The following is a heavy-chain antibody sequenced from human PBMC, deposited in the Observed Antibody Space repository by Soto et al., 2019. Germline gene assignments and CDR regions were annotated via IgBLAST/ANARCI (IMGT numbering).Heavy chain of an antibody. J-gene: IGHJ4*02. Sequence: QVQLVQSGAEVKKPGASVKVSCKASGYTFTSYAISWVRQASGQGLEWMGWISAYNGNTNYEQKLQGGVTRTADPSTSTADVELGSLRSYDTAVYYCASSGPPAGYWGQGTPVTVSS. CDR1: GYTFTSYA. D-gene: IGHD3-10*01. V-gene: IGHV1-18*01. CDR3: ASSGPPAGY. CDR2: ISAYNGNT.